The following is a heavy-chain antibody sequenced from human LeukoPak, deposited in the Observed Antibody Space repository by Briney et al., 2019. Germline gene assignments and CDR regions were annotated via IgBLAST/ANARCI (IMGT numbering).Heavy chain of an antibody. CDR2: ISSSGSTI. V-gene: IGHV3-48*03. Sequence: GGSLRLSCAASGFTFSSYEMNWVRQAPGKGLEWVSYISSSGSTIYYADSVKGRFTISRDNSKNTLYLQMNSLRAEDTAVYYCAKDGFALLRYFDWLLSQTLDYWGQGTLVTVSS. CDR1: GFTFSSYE. CDR3: AKDGFALLRYFDWLLSQTLDY. J-gene: IGHJ4*02. D-gene: IGHD3-9*01.